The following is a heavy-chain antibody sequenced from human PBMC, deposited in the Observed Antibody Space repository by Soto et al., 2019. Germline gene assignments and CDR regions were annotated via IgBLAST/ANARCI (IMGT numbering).Heavy chain of an antibody. J-gene: IGHJ3*01. CDR2: ISGGGVNT. D-gene: IGHD3-22*01. V-gene: IGHV3-23*01. Sequence: EVQLLESGGGLVQPGGSLRLSCVASGFTFSNYAMNWVRQAPGKGLEWISAISGGGVNTYYADSVKGRISVSRDNSKSTLYLHIVSLRAAYTAVYYCAKDIAPNNYDSSDDTFDVWGQGKKVTVSS. CDR3: AKDIAPNNYDSSDDTFDV. CDR1: GFTFSNYA.